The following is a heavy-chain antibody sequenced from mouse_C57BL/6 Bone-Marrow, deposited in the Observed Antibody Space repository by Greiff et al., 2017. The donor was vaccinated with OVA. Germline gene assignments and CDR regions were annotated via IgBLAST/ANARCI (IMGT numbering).Heavy chain of an antibody. J-gene: IGHJ3*01. CDR1: GYTFTSYG. V-gene: IGHV1-81*01. D-gene: IGHD1-1*01. CDR3: ARGAYYGSRAWFAY. Sequence: QVHVKQSGAELARPGASVKLSCKASGYTFTSYGISWVKQRTGQGLEWIGEIYPRSGNTYYNEKFKGKATLTADKSSSTAYMELRSLTSEDSAVYFCARGAYYGSRAWFAYWGQGTLVTVSA. CDR2: IYPRSGNT.